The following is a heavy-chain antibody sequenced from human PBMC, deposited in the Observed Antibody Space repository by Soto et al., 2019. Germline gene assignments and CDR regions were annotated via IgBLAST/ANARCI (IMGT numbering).Heavy chain of an antibody. CDR1: GDTFSNYA. CDR3: ARAQDYGGPFFDY. J-gene: IGHJ4*02. CDR2: IIPIFGTA. V-gene: IGHV1-69*12. Sequence: QVQLVQSGAEVRKPGSSVKFSGKASGDTFSNYAISGVRQAPGKGLGWMGGIIPIFGTANYAQKFQGRVTITADESTSTAYMELSSLRSEDTAVYYCARAQDYGGPFFDYWGQGTLVTVSS. D-gene: IGHD4-17*01.